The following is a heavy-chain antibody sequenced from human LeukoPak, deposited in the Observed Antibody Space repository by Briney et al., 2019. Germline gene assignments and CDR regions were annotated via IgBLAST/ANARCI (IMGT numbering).Heavy chain of an antibody. D-gene: IGHD3-10*01. CDR3: ASHGNYYGSGSYT. V-gene: IGHV5-10-1*01. CDR2: IDPSDSYT. CDR1: GYSFTSYW. J-gene: IGHJ5*02. Sequence: GESLKISGKGSGYSFTSYWISWVRQMPGKGLEWMGRIDPSDSYTNYSPSFQGHVTISADKSISTAYLQWSSLKASDTAMYYCASHGNYYGSGSYTWGQGTLVTVSS.